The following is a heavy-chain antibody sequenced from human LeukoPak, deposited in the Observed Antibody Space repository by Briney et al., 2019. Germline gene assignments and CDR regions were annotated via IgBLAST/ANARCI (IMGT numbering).Heavy chain of an antibody. D-gene: IGHD1-7*01. V-gene: IGHV5-51*01. CDR2: ILPGDSNP. CDR1: GYTFTNYW. J-gene: IGHJ5*02. Sequence: GESLKISCKGSGYTFTNYWIGWVRQMPGKGLEWMGMILPGDSNPRYSPSFQGRVTFSAHESINTAYVQWSGLTASDTAIYYCARAIAPYKWDYVWFDPWGQGTLVTVSS. CDR3: ARAIAPYKWDYVWFDP.